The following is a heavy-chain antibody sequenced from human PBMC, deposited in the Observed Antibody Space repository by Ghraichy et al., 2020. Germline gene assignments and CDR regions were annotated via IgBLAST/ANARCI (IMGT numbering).Heavy chain of an antibody. V-gene: IGHV3-74*03. Sequence: LSLTCAASGFIFKNYWMHWVRQVPGKGLVALSHINGAETTTTYAESVKGRFTISRDNAKNTLYLQMNSLRAEDTAIYYCARDNWGSIDYWGQGTLVTVSS. CDR3: ARDNWGSIDY. CDR2: INGAETTT. CDR1: GFIFKNYW. J-gene: IGHJ4*02. D-gene: IGHD7-27*01.